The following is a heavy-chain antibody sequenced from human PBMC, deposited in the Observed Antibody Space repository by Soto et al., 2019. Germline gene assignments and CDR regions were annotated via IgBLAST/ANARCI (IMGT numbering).Heavy chain of an antibody. J-gene: IGHJ6*02. CDR1: GYSFTDYH. Sequence: ASVKVSCKASGYSFTDYHIHWVRQAPGQGLGWLGRINPKSGGTSTAQKFQGWVTMTRDRSISTVYMELTRLRSDDTAVYFCARGHSTDCSNGVCSFFYNHEMDVWGQGTTVTVSS. V-gene: IGHV1-2*04. CDR3: ARGHSTDCSNGVCSFFYNHEMDV. D-gene: IGHD2-8*01. CDR2: INPKSGGT.